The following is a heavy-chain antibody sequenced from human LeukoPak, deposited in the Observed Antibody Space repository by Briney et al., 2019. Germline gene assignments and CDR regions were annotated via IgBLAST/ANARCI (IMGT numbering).Heavy chain of an antibody. Sequence: SETLSLTCAVYGGSFSGYYWTWIRQPPGRGLEWIGEINHTGSTNYNPSLKSRVTISVDTSKSQFSLKLNSVTAADTAMYYCARGRDPYWGQGTLVTVSS. CDR3: ARGRDPY. J-gene: IGHJ4*02. CDR2: INHTGST. D-gene: IGHD5-24*01. CDR1: GGSFSGYY. V-gene: IGHV4-34*01.